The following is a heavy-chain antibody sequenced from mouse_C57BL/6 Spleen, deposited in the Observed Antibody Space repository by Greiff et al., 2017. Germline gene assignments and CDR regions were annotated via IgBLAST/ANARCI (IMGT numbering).Heavy chain of an antibody. Sequence: DVQLVESGGGLVKPGGSLKLSCAASGFTFSDYGMHWVRKAPEKGLEWVAYISSGSSTIYYADTVKGRFTTSRDNAKNTLFLQMTSLRSEETAMYYCARRRELGAMDYWGQGTSVTVSS. D-gene: IGHD3-3*01. CDR1: GFTFSDYG. CDR2: ISSGSSTI. J-gene: IGHJ4*01. V-gene: IGHV5-17*01. CDR3: ARRRELGAMDY.